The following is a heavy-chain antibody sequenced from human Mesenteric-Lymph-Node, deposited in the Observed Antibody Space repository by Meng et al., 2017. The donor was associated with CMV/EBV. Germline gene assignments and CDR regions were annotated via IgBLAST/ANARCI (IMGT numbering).Heavy chain of an antibody. D-gene: IGHD6-13*01. CDR3: AKAYSSSWYRENYEY. V-gene: IGHV3-20*04. CDR1: GFRFDDYG. J-gene: IGHJ4*02. CDR2: INWNGGVT. Sequence: GESLKISCAASGFRFDDYGMNWVRQLPGKGLEWVSGINWNGGVTSYVDSVKGRFTISRDKNSLYLQMNSLRAEDTAIYYCAKAYSSSWYRENYEYWGQGTLVTVSS.